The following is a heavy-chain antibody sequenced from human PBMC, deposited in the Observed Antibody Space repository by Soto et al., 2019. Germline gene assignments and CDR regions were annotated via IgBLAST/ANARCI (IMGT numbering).Heavy chain of an antibody. CDR1: GDSFSSGGYK. D-gene: IGHD4-17*01. CDR2: IYYSGYT. J-gene: IGHJ4*02. V-gene: IGHV4-30-4*01. CDR3: ARSGDYVAFDY. Sequence: QVQLQESGPGLVKPSQTLSLTCTVSGDSFSSGGYKWSWIRQPPGKGLEWIGYIYYSGYTYNNPSLKSRLTMSVDTSKNQFSLKLRSVTAADTAVYYCARSGDYVAFDYWGQGTLVTVSS.